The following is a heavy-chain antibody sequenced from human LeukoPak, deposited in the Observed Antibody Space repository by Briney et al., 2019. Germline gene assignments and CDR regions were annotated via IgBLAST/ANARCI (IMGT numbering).Heavy chain of an antibody. D-gene: IGHD6-19*01. CDR2: IIPIFGTA. V-gene: IGHV1-69*13. Sequence: SVKVSCKASGGTFSSYAISWVRQAPGQGLEWMGGIIPIFGTANYAQKFQGRVTITADESTSTAYMELSSLRSEDTAVYYCARDLKRGYSSGRYSWGTGSSNDYWGQGTLVTVSS. CDR1: GGTFSSYA. J-gene: IGHJ4*02. CDR3: ARDLKRGYSSGRYSWGTGSSNDY.